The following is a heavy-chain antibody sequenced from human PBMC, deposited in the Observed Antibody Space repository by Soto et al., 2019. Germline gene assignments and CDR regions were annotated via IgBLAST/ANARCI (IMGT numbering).Heavy chain of an antibody. CDR1: GYTFTNYG. J-gene: IGHJ5*02. CDR3: ARGVGSGSYYNQYNWFDP. Sequence: ASVKVSCKTSGYTFTNYGIGWVRQAPGQGLEWMGWSSAYNGNTKYAQKLQGRVTMTTDTSTSTAYMDLRSPRSDDTAVYYCARGVGSGSYYNQYNWFDPWGQGTLVTVSS. D-gene: IGHD3-10*01. V-gene: IGHV1-18*01. CDR2: SSAYNGNT.